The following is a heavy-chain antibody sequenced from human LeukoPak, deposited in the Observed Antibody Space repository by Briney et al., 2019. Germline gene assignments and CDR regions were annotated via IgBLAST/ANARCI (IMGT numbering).Heavy chain of an antibody. CDR1: GGTFSSYA. Sequence: SVKVSCKASGGTFSSYAISWVRQAPGQGLEWMGRIIPILGIANYAQKFQGRVTITADKSTSTAYMELSSLRSEDTAVDYCARGKSRGYRGEYFQHWGQGTLATVSS. CDR3: ARGKSRGYRGEYFQH. D-gene: IGHD5-18*01. CDR2: IIPILGIA. J-gene: IGHJ1*01. V-gene: IGHV1-69*04.